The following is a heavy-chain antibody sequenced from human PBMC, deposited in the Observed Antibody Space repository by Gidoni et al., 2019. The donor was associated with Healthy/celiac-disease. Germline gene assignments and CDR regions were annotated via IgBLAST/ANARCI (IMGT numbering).Heavy chain of an antibody. D-gene: IGHD3-22*01. V-gene: IGHV3-23*01. J-gene: IGHJ4*02. CDR1: GFTFSSYA. CDR2: IFGSVGST. Sequence: EVQLLESGGGLVQPGGSLRLSCAAYGFTFSSYAMSWVRQVPGKGLEWVSAIFGSVGSTYYADSVKGRFTISRDNSKNTLYLQMNSLRAEDTAVYYCAKVEVVVVISPYFDYWGQGTLVTVSS. CDR3: AKVEVVVVISPYFDY.